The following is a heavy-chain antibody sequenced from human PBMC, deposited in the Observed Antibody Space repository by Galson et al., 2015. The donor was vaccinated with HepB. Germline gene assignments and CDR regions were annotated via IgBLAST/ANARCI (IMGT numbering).Heavy chain of an antibody. CDR3: AKPLYSGYDPFDY. Sequence: SLRLSCAASGLTFSSYAMSWVRQAPGKGLEWVSTISGSGGSTYYADSVKGRFTISRDNSKNTLYLQMNSLRAEDTAVYYCAKPLYSGYDPFDYWGQGTLVTVSS. V-gene: IGHV3-23*01. D-gene: IGHD5-12*01. J-gene: IGHJ4*02. CDR1: GLTFSSYA. CDR2: ISGSGGST.